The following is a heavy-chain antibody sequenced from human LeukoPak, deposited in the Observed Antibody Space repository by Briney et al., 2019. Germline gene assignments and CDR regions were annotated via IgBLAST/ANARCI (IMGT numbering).Heavy chain of an antibody. CDR3: ARVRGSSGSYEYYHYMDV. V-gene: IGHV3-11*01. CDR1: GFTFSDYY. J-gene: IGHJ6*03. CDR2: ISSSGSTI. D-gene: IGHD1-26*01. Sequence: GGSLRLSCAASGFTFSDYYMSWIRQAPGKGLEWVSYISSSGSTIYYADSVKARFTISRDNAKNSLYLQMNSLRAEDTAVYYCARVRGSSGSYEYYHYMDVWGKGTTVTISS.